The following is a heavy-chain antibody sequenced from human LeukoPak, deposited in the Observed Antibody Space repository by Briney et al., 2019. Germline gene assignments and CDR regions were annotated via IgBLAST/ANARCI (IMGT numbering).Heavy chain of an antibody. Sequence: GGSLRLSCAASGFTLSTYAMSWVRQTPGKGLEWVAATSSSDAGTYHADSVRGRFTISRDNSKSTVYLQMKSLRVEDAAVYYCAKDLNYDILGGDDAFDIWGQGTMVIVSS. V-gene: IGHV3-23*01. J-gene: IGHJ3*02. CDR1: GFTLSTYA. CDR3: AKDLNYDILGGDDAFDI. D-gene: IGHD3-9*01. CDR2: TSSSDAGT.